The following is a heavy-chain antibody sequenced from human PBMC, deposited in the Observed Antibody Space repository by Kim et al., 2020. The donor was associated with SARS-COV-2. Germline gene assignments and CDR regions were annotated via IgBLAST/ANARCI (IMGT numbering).Heavy chain of an antibody. J-gene: IGHJ4*02. CDR3: ARRCYYGSGSYFPRVYYFDY. CDR2: INHSGST. V-gene: IGHV4-34*01. Sequence: SETLSLTCAVYGGSFSGYYWSWIRQPPGKGLEWIGEINHSGSTNYNPSLKSRVTISVDTSKNQFSLKLSSVTAADTAVYYCARRCYYGSGSYFPRVYYFDYWGQGTLVTVSS. D-gene: IGHD3-10*01. CDR1: GGSFSGYY.